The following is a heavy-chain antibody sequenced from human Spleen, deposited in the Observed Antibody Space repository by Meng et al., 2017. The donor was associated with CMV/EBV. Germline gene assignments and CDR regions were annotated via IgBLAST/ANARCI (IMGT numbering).Heavy chain of an antibody. CDR1: GGSFSGYY. Sequence: GSLRLSCAVSGGSFSGYYWSWIRQPPGGGLEWIGEINHSGSTNYNPSLKSRVTISVDASKNQFSLKLSSVTAADTAVYYCARVDSGWYWNYWGQGTLVTVSS. D-gene: IGHD6-19*01. V-gene: IGHV4-34*01. CDR3: ARVDSGWYWNY. CDR2: INHSGST. J-gene: IGHJ4*02.